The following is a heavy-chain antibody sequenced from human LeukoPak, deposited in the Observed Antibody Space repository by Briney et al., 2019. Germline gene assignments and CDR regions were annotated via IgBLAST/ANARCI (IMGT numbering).Heavy chain of an antibody. V-gene: IGHV4-4*07. CDR2: IYTSGST. CDR1: GSSISSYY. CDR3: ARDGSGSYPYFGD. Sequence: SETLTLTCTASGSSISSYYWSWLRQPAGKGLEWIGRIYTSGSTNYNPSLKSRVTMSVDTSKNQFSLKLSSVTAADTAVYYCARDGSGSYPYFGDWGQGTLVTVSS. J-gene: IGHJ4*02. D-gene: IGHD3-10*01.